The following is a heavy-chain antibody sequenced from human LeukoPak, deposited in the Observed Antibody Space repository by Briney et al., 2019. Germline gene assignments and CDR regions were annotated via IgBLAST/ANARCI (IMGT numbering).Heavy chain of an antibody. D-gene: IGHD1-1*01. V-gene: IGHV3-48*03. CDR3: ARSVPEPRAGMGPPDY. Sequence: PGGSLRLSCEASAFIFSDYEMHWVRQAPGKGLEWISYINTFSTAMYYADSVKGRFTISRDNAKNSVFLQMNSLRVDDTALYFCARSVPEPRAGMGPPDYWGQGTPVTVSS. CDR2: INTFSTAM. J-gene: IGHJ4*02. CDR1: AFIFSDYE.